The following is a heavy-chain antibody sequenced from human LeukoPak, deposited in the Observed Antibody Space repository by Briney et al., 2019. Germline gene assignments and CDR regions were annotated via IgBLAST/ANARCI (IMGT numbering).Heavy chain of an antibody. J-gene: IGHJ4*02. Sequence: GGSLRLSCAASGFTFSSYGMHWVRQAPGKGLEWVSTITTSDGNTYYADSVKGRFTASRDNSKNTLFLQMNSLRAEDTAVYYCAKDGGLWVSAHWGDSWGRGTLVTVSS. D-gene: IGHD7-27*01. V-gene: IGHV3-23*01. CDR2: ITTSDGNT. CDR3: AKDGGLWVSAHWGDS. CDR1: GFTFSSYG.